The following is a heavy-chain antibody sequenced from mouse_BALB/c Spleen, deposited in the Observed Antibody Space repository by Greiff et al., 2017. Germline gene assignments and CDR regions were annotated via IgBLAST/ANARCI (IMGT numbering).Heavy chain of an antibody. CDR1: GFTFSSYT. V-gene: IGHV5-12-2*01. CDR2: ISNGGGST. J-gene: IGHJ4*01. CDR3: ARHYGNAMDY. D-gene: IGHD2-1*01. Sequence: EVKVVESGGGLVQPGGSLKLSCAASGFTFSSYTMSWVRQTPEKRLEWVAYISNGGGSTYYPDTVKGRFTISRDNAKNTLYLQMSSLKSEDTAMYYCARHYGNAMDYWGQGTSVTVSS.